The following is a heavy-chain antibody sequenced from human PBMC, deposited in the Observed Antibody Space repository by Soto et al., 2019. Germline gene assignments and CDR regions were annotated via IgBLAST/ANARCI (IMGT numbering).Heavy chain of an antibody. J-gene: IGHJ4*02. D-gene: IGHD1-26*01. V-gene: IGHV3-23*01. CDR3: ARRGSGSDYDY. Sequence: EVQLLESGGGLVQPGGSLRLSCAASGFTFSSYAMSWVRQAPGKGLEWVSAISGSGGSTYYADSVKGRFTISRDNSKNTLYLQRSSLRAEDTAVYYCARRGSGSDYDYWGQGTLVTVSS. CDR2: ISGSGGST. CDR1: GFTFSSYA.